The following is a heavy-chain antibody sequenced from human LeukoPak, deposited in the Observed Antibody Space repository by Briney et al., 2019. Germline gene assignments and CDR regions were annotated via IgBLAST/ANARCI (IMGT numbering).Heavy chain of an antibody. J-gene: IGHJ4*02. CDR3: ARGSQTYDFWSGYYQYYFDY. CDR1: GYTFTSYD. D-gene: IGHD3-3*01. V-gene: IGHV1-8*03. Sequence: ASVKVSCKASGYTFTSYDINWVRQATGQGLEWMGWMNPNSGNTGYAQKFQGRVTITRNTSISTAYMELSSLRSEDTAVYYCARGSQTYDFWSGYYQYYFDYWGQGTLVTVSS. CDR2: MNPNSGNT.